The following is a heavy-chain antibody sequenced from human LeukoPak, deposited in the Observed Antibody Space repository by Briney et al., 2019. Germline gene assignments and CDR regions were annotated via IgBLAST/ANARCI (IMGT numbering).Heavy chain of an antibody. Sequence: SGGSLRLSCAPSGFTFSGNYMSWVRQAPGEGLEWVSYISTRNSYTKYADSVRGRFTIYRDDAKNSLYLQMNSLSAEDTAVYYCARGHYIGDYWGGGTLVTVSS. D-gene: IGHD2-15*01. J-gene: IGHJ4*02. CDR2: ISTRNSYT. CDR3: ARGHYIGDY. V-gene: IGHV3-11*06. CDR1: GFTFSGNY.